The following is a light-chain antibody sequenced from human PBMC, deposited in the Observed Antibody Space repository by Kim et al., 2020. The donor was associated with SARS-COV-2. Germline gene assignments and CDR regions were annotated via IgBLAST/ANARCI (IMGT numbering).Light chain of an antibody. V-gene: IGKV1-39*01. J-gene: IGKJ5*01. CDR2: SAS. CDR3: QQSYNIPIT. Sequence: SLSASVGDRVSITCRASQRIRNTVQWYQQKAGKAPRLLISSASTLQPGVPSRFIGSGSGTDFTLTITSLQPEDFATYYCQQSYNIPITFGQGTRLEIK. CDR1: QRIRNT.